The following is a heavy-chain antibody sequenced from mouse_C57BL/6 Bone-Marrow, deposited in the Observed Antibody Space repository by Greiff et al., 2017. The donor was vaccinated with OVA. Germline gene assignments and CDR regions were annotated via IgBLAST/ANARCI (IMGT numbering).Heavy chain of an antibody. CDR2: IDPETGGT. Sequence: VQLQQSGAELVRPGASVTLSCKASGYTFTDYEMHWVKQTPVHGLELIGAIDPETGGTAYNQKFKGKAILTADKSSSTAYMVLRSLTSEDSAVYYCTVWGPFAYWGQGTLVTVSA. CDR3: TVWGPFAY. V-gene: IGHV1-15*01. J-gene: IGHJ3*01. CDR1: GYTFTDYE.